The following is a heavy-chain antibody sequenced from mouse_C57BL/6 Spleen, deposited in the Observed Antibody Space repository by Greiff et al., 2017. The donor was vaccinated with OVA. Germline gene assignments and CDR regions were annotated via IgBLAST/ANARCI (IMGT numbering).Heavy chain of an antibody. D-gene: IGHD1-1*01. V-gene: IGHV1-50*01. J-gene: IGHJ2*01. CDR3: ARSGGITTVVGYYFDY. Sequence: QVQLQQPGAELVKPGASVKLSCKASGYTFTSYWMQWVKQRPGQGLEWIGEIGPSDIYTNSNQNFTGKATLTVDTSTSTADMQRSSLTSEDSAVYYCARSGGITTVVGYYFDYWGQGTTLTVSS. CDR2: IGPSDIYT. CDR1: GYTFTSYW.